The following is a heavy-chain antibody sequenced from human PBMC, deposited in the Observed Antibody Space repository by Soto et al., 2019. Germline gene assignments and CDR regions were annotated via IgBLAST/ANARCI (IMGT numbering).Heavy chain of an antibody. CDR1: GFTFSNAW. CDR2: IKSKTDGGTT. J-gene: IGHJ6*03. V-gene: IGHV3-15*01. CDR3: TTVTRTYSSSWYISDYYYYYMDV. D-gene: IGHD6-13*01. Sequence: GGSLRLSCAASGFTFSNAWMSWVRQAPGKGLEWVGRIKSKTDGGTTDYAAPEKGRFTISRDDSKNTLYLQMNSLNTDDTAVYYCTTVTRTYSSSWYISDYYYYYMDVWGKGTTVTVSS.